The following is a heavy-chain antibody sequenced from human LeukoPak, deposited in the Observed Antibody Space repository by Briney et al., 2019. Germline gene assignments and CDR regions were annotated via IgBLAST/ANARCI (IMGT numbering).Heavy chain of an antibody. CDR1: GFTFRSYD. CDR3: ARAAYSSTWYSRYFDL. Sequence: GGSLRLSCAASGFTFRSYDMHWVRQATGKGLEWVSGIGTAGEIYYPGSVKGRFTISRENAKNSLYLQMNSLRAGDTAVYYCARAAYSSTWYSRYFDLWGRGTLVTISS. CDR2: IGTAGEI. J-gene: IGHJ2*01. D-gene: IGHD6-13*01. V-gene: IGHV3-13*01.